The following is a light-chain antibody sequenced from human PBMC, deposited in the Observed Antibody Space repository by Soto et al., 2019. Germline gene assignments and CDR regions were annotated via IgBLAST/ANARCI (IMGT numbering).Light chain of an antibody. CDR3: RQYNNWPPIT. V-gene: IGKV3-15*01. CDR2: GAS. CDR1: QSVSSK. Sequence: EIVLTQSPATLSVSPGERATLSCMSSQSVSSKLAWYQQKPGQAPRLLIYGASTRATGIPARFSGSGSGTEFTLTISSLQSEDFAVYYCRQYNNWPPITFGQGTRLETK. J-gene: IGKJ5*01.